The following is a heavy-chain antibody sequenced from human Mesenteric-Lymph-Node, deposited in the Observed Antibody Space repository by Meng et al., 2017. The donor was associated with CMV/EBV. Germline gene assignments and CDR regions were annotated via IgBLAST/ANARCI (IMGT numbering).Heavy chain of an antibody. CDR2: INQDGSGE. CDR1: GFTFSSYS. D-gene: IGHD2-2*01. Sequence: GESLKISCAASGFTFSSYSMNWVRQAPGKGLEWVANINQDGSGEYYVDSVKGRFTVSRDNAKNSLYLEMNSLRAEDTAVYYCARPPARRFDSWGQGTLVTVSS. CDR3: ARPPARRFDS. J-gene: IGHJ4*02. V-gene: IGHV3-7*01.